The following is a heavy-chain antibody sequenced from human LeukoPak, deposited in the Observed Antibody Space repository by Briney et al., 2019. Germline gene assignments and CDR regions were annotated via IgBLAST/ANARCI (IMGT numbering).Heavy chain of an antibody. J-gene: IGHJ4*02. D-gene: IGHD1-26*01. Sequence: GGSLRLSCAASGFAFSSYAMSWVRQAPGKGLEWVSAISGSGGSTYYADSVKGRFTISRDNSKNTLHLQMNSLIAEDTAVYYCAKALGSYDNYWGQGTLVTVSS. CDR1: GFAFSSYA. CDR2: ISGSGGST. V-gene: IGHV3-23*01. CDR3: AKALGSYDNY.